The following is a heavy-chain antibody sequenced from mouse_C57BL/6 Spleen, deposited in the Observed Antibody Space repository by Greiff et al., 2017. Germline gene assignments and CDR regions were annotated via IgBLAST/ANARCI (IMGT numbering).Heavy chain of an antibody. D-gene: IGHD1-1*01. CDR2: IYPGDGDT. V-gene: IGHV1-80*01. CDR3: AREGGITVVPFAY. Sequence: QVQLKESGAELVKPGASVKISCKASGYAFSSYWMNWVKQRPGKGLEWIGQIYPGDGDTNYNGKFKGKATLTADKSSSTAYMQLSSLTSEDSAVYFCAREGGITVVPFAYWGQGTLVTVSA. CDR1: GYAFSSYW. J-gene: IGHJ3*01.